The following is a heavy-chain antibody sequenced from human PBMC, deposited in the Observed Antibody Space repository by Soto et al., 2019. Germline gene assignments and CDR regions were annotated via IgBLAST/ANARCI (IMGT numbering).Heavy chain of an antibody. J-gene: IGHJ4*02. Sequence: EVQLLESGGGLVQPGGSLRLSCAASGFTCNNYAMTWVRQAPGKGLEWVSAISGGGDTTSYADSVKGRFTVSRDGSKNTLYLQMSSLSAEDTALYYCAKGRGGSGSLTPRVDFWGQGTLVTVSS. D-gene: IGHD3-10*01. CDR1: GFTCNNYA. CDR3: AKGRGGSGSLTPRVDF. CDR2: ISGGGDTT. V-gene: IGHV3-23*01.